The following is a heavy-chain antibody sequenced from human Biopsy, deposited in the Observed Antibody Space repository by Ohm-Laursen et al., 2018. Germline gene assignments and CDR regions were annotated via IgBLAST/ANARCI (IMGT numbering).Heavy chain of an antibody. CDR2: IRTDNGAT. V-gene: IGHV1-18*04. J-gene: IGHJ4*02. CDR1: GYTFTTYG. CDR3: ARDFNYDGGGSFNFDY. Sequence: ASVKVSCKASGYTFTTYGISWVRQAPGQGLEWMGWIRTDNGATDYAQNLQGRVTMTTDTSAATAYMELRSLRSVDTAVYYCARDFNYDGGGSFNFDYWGQGTLVTVSS. D-gene: IGHD3-22*01.